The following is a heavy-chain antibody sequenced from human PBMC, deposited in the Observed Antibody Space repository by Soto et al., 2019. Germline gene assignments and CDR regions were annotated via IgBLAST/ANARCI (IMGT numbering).Heavy chain of an antibody. CDR1: GFTLSRHW. J-gene: IGHJ3*02. Sequence: PGGSLRLSCAASGFTLSRHWIHWVRQAPGQGLVWVSRTKTDGTTSFADSVRGRFTISRDNAENTLYLQMNSLRAEDTAVYYCVRDMRPVPWYGGISSAFDMWGQGTMVTVSS. V-gene: IGHV3-74*01. D-gene: IGHD3-10*01. CDR3: VRDMRPVPWYGGISSAFDM. CDR2: TKTDGTT.